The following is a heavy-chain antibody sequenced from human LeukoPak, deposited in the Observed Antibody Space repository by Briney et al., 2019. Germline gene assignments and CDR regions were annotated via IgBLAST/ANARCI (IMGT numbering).Heavy chain of an antibody. CDR3: ARTHRGYNYGPLDS. CDR2: IYYSGST. CDR1: GGSISSGGYY. D-gene: IGHD5-18*01. J-gene: IGHJ4*02. Sequence: SETLSLTCTVSGGSISSGGYYWSWIRQHPGKGLEWIGYIYYSGSTYYNPSLKSRVTISVDTSKNQFSLKLSSVTAADTAVYYCARTHRGYNYGPLDSWGQGTLVTVSS. V-gene: IGHV4-31*03.